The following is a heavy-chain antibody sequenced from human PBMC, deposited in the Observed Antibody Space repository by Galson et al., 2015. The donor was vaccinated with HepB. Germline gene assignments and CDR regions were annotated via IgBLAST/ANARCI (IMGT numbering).Heavy chain of an antibody. CDR2: ISYDGNNE. CDR3: ARDHTSYDSWSGLFWFDP. J-gene: IGHJ5*02. V-gene: IGHV3-30*03. Sequence: SLRLSCAASGFTFRDYGLHWVRQAPGKGLEWVSFISYDGNNESYVDSVRGRFTVSRDNSQNMIFLDMNNVRNEDTAVYFCARDHTSYDSWSGLFWFDPWGQGTPVTVSS. CDR1: GFTFRDYG. D-gene: IGHD3-3*01.